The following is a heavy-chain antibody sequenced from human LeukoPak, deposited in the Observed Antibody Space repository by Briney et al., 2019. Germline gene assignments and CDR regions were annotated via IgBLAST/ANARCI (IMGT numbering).Heavy chain of an antibody. CDR3: VRDSRILPPGTPFDY. CDR2: IVGSSST. V-gene: IGHV3-21*01. Sequence: GGSLRLSCAASGFTFSNFAMTWVRQAPGKGLEWVSSIVGSSSTYYADSLKGRFTISRDNAKNSLYLQMNSLRAEDTALYYCVRDSRILPPGTPFDYWGQGTLVTVSS. J-gene: IGHJ4*02. D-gene: IGHD6-13*01. CDR1: GFTFSNFA.